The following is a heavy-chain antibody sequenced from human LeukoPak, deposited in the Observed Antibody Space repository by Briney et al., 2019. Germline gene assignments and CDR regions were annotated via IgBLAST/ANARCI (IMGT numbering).Heavy chain of an antibody. CDR2: ISAYNGNT. Sequence: PAASVRVSCKASGYTFSICGFSWVRQAPGQGLEWVGWISAYNGNTDYAQKFQGRVTMTTDTSTSTAHMELRSLRSDDTAVYYCARQGYSGHSQGAADYWGQGTLVTVSS. CDR3: ARQGYSGHSQGAADY. CDR1: GYTFSICG. V-gene: IGHV1-18*01. D-gene: IGHD4-23*01. J-gene: IGHJ4*02.